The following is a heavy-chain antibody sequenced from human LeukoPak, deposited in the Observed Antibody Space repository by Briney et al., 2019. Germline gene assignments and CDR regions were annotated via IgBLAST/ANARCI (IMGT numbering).Heavy chain of an antibody. V-gene: IGHV4-30-2*01. J-gene: IGHJ3*02. Sequence: PSQTLSLTCTVSGGSISSGGYYWSWIRQPPGKGLEWIGYIYHSGSTYYNPSLKSRVTISVDRSKNQFSLKLSSVTAADTAVYYCARAHPSYCGGDCYPIWGQGTMVTVSS. CDR2: IYHSGST. CDR1: GGSISSGGYY. CDR3: ARAHPSYCGGDCYPI. D-gene: IGHD2-21*02.